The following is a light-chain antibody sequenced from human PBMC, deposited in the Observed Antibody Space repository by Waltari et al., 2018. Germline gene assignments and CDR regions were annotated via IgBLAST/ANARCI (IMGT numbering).Light chain of an antibody. V-gene: IGLV2-14*03. J-gene: IGLJ1*01. Sequence: SALPQPASMSGYPGQSITLSGTGTTLDLGLYAYVSWYQQHPGTAPKLIISDVRKRPSGVPARFSGSVSGYTASLTISGLQAEDEADYYCSSYTATDTYVFGSGTTVIVL. CDR3: SSYTATDTYV. CDR1: TLDLGLYAY. CDR2: DVR.